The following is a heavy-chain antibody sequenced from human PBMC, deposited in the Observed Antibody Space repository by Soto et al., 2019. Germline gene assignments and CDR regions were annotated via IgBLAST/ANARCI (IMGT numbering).Heavy chain of an antibody. Sequence: QLQLQESGPGLVKPSETLSLTCTVSGGSISSSSYYWGWIRQPPGKGLEWIGSSNYSGSTYYNPSLKRRIIIPVDXSKNQFSLKLGSVTAADTAVYYWARPRYGDYLFDYWGQGTLVTVSS. CDR1: GGSISSSSYY. J-gene: IGHJ4*02. CDR3: ARPRYGDYLFDY. CDR2: SNYSGST. V-gene: IGHV4-39*01. D-gene: IGHD4-17*01.